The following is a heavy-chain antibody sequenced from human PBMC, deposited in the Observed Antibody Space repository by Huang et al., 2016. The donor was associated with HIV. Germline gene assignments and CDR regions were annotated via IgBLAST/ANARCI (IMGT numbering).Heavy chain of an antibody. CDR1: GFTFSSYG. CDR3: AKGGSAAAVLDF. V-gene: IGHV3-30*18. D-gene: IGHD6-13*01. Sequence: QVQLVESGGGVVQPGRSLRISCAASGFTFSSYGMHGVRQAPGKGLEWGAVISYDGKTKYYADSVKGRFSISRDNSKTTVYLQLNSLRVEDTAVYYCAKGGSAAAVLDFWGQGTLVTVSS. J-gene: IGHJ4*02. CDR2: ISYDGKTK.